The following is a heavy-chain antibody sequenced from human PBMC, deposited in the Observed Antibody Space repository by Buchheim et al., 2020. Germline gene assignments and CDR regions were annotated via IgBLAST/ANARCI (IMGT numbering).Heavy chain of an antibody. D-gene: IGHD2-21*01. V-gene: IGHV3-23*01. J-gene: IGHJ4*02. Sequence: EVQLLESGGGLVQPGGSLRLSCAASGFTFSSYAMSWVRQAPGKGLEWVSTVIGSGDSTYYADSVKGRFTISRDNSRNTLYLQMNSLRAEDTALYYWAKLAGFVVAVYWGQGTL. CDR3: AKLAGFVVAVY. CDR1: GFTFSSYA. CDR2: VIGSGDST.